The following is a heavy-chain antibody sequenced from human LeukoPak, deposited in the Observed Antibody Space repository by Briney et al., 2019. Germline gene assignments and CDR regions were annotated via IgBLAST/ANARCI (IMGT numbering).Heavy chain of an antibody. CDR2: ISSSGSTI. Sequence: GGSLRLSCAASGFTFSDYYMSWIRQAPGKGLEWVSYISSSGSTIYYADSVKGRFTISRDNAKNSLHLQMNSLRAEDTAVYYCARASSCSSTSCYCGNDYWGQGTLVTVSS. CDR1: GFTFSDYY. J-gene: IGHJ4*02. V-gene: IGHV3-11*01. CDR3: ARASSCSSTSCYCGNDY. D-gene: IGHD2-2*01.